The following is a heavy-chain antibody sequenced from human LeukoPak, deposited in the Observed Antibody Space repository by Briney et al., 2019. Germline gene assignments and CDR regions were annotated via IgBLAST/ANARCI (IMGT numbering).Heavy chain of an antibody. Sequence: GGSLRLSCAASGFTFSGYYMSWIRQAPGKGLEWVSYISYSGSTIFYADSVKGRFTISRDNAKNSLYLQMNSLRAEDTALYYRARDGDYSSGWRYYFDYWGQGTLVTVSS. D-gene: IGHD6-19*01. CDR2: ISYSGSTI. V-gene: IGHV3-11*01. CDR3: ARDGDYSSGWRYYFDY. CDR1: GFTFSGYY. J-gene: IGHJ4*02.